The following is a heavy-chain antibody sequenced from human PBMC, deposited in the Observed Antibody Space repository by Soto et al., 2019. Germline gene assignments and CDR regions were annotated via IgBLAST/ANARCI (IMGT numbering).Heavy chain of an antibody. D-gene: IGHD4-17*01. J-gene: IGHJ4*02. CDR3: ARRYGPYFDY. Sequence: SETLSLTCTVSGCSISGFYWSWIRQSPGKGLEWIGYIYDGDSTNYNPSLKSRVTISVDTSKNQFSLKLSSVTAADTAVYYCARRYGPYFDYWGQGTPVTVSS. CDR2: IYDGDST. V-gene: IGHV4-59*01. CDR1: GCSISGFY.